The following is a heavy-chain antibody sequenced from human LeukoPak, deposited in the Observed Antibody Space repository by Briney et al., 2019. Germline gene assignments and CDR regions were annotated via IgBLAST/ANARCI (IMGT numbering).Heavy chain of an antibody. CDR3: AKDRHMVRGVINY. J-gene: IGHJ4*02. V-gene: IGHV3-23*01. CDR1: GFTFSSYA. Sequence: GGSQRLSCAASGFTFSSYAMSWVRQAPGKGLEWVSAISGSGGSTYYADSVKGRFTISRDNSKNTLYLQMNSLRAEDTAVYYCAKDRHMVRGVINYWGQGTLVTVSS. CDR2: ISGSGGST. D-gene: IGHD3-10*01.